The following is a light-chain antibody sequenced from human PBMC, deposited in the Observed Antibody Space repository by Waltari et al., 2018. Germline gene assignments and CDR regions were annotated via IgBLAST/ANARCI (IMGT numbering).Light chain of an antibody. J-gene: IGLJ3*02. CDR1: TRSGTSDNY. V-gene: IGLV7-46*01. CDR2: DIS. Sequence: QAVVTQEPSLTVSPGGTGTLTDGTSTRSGTSDNYPYWFQKKPGQAHRTLIYDISNKHSWTPARFSGSLRGGKAALTLSGAQPEDEAEYYCLLSYSGTSVFGGGPKLTVL. CDR3: LLSYSGTSV.